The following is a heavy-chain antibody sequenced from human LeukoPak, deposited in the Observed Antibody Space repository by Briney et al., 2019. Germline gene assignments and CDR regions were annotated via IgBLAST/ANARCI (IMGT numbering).Heavy chain of an antibody. Sequence: PSETLSLTCTVSGGSISSHFWSWIRQPPGKGLEWIGYIYYSGITNYNPSLKSRVTISVDTSKNQFSLKLSSVTAADTAVYYCARELIYSNFDYWGQGTLVTVSS. CDR2: IYYSGIT. CDR3: ARELIYSNFDY. D-gene: IGHD2-15*01. J-gene: IGHJ4*02. V-gene: IGHV4-59*11. CDR1: GGSISSHF.